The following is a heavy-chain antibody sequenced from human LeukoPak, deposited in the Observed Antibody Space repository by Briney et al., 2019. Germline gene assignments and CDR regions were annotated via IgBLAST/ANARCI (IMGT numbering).Heavy chain of an antibody. Sequence: SETLSLTCTVSGGSISSSSYYWGWIRQPPGKGLEWIGSIYYSGSTYYNPSLKSRVTISVDTSKNQFSLKLSSVTAAGTAVYYCYPDYYGSGSYAFGRWGQGTLVTVSS. CDR3: YPDYYGSGSYAFGR. CDR1: GGSISSSSYY. J-gene: IGHJ4*02. CDR2: IYYSGST. V-gene: IGHV4-39*01. D-gene: IGHD3-10*01.